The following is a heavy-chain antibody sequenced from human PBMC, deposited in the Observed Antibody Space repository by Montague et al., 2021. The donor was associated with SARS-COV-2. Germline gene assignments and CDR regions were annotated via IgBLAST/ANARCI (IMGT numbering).Heavy chain of an antibody. V-gene: IGHV4-61*01. Sequence: SETLSLTCTVSGASVASGNFYWSWIRQPPGKGLEWIGYMYYTGHTXYNPSRESRVTMPVDPSKNQFSLTLTSVTAADTAVYYCARSRANVPSRPGFDYWGQGALVTVSS. CDR1: GASVASGNFY. CDR2: MYYTGHT. CDR3: ARSRANVPSRPGFDY. D-gene: IGHD6-6*01. J-gene: IGHJ4*02.